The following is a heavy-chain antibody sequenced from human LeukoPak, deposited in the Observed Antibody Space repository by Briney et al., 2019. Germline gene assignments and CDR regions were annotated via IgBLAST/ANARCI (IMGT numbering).Heavy chain of an antibody. CDR3: ARGRDYYDSSGYYLTNYFDY. CDR1: GFTFSDYY. V-gene: IGHV3-11*01. D-gene: IGHD3-22*01. J-gene: IGHJ4*02. Sequence: PGGSLRLSCAASGFTFSDYYMSWIRQAPGKGLEWVSYISSSGSTIYYADSVKGRFTISRDNAKNSLYLQMNSLRAEDTAVYYCARGRDYYDSSGYYLTNYFDYWGQGTLVTVSS. CDR2: ISSSGSTI.